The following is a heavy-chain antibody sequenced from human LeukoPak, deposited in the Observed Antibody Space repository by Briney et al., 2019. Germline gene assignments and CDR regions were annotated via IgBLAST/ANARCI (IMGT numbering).Heavy chain of an antibody. V-gene: IGHV3-23*01. J-gene: IGHJ4*02. CDR2: ISGSGGST. Sequence: PGGSLRLSCAASGFTFSSYAMSWVRQAPGKGLEWVSAISGSGGSTYYADSVKGRFTISRDNSKNTLYLQMNSLRAEDTAVYYCAKDAQPVWFGELFPPKEADYAYWGQGTLVTVSS. CDR3: AKDAQPVWFGELFPPKEADYAY. D-gene: IGHD3-10*01. CDR1: GFTFSSYA.